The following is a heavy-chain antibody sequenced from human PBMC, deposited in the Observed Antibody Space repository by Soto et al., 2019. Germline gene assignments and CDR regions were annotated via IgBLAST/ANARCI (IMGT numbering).Heavy chain of an antibody. Sequence: EVQLLESGGGLVQPGGSLRLSCAASGFTFSSYAMSWVRQAPGKGLEWVSAISGSGGSTYYADSVKRQFTISRDNSKNTLYLQMNSLRAEDAAVYYCAKDLRALWFGKVGAFDIWGQGTMVTVSS. V-gene: IGHV3-23*01. D-gene: IGHD3-10*01. J-gene: IGHJ3*02. CDR1: GFTFSSYA. CDR3: AKDLRALWFGKVGAFDI. CDR2: ISGSGGST.